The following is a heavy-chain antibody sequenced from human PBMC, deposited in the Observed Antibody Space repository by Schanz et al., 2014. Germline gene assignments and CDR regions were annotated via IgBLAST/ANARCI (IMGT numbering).Heavy chain of an antibody. J-gene: IGHJ3*02. CDR3: ARDGYSVVVISPTESFDI. D-gene: IGHD2-21*01. Sequence: EVQLVESGGGLVQPGGSLRLSCAASGLIFSNYVMSWVRQAPGKGLEWVSTIGTSGGTNYADSVKGRFTISRDNSKNSLYLQMNSLRAEDTAVYYCARDGYSVVVISPTESFDIWGQGTMVAVSP. CDR2: IGTSGGT. CDR1: GLIFSNYV. V-gene: IGHV3-23*04.